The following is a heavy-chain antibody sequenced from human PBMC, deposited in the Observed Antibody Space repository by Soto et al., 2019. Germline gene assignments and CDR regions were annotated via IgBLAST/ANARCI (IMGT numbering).Heavy chain of an antibody. D-gene: IGHD6-13*01. CDR2: TYYRSKWYN. CDR1: WDSVSSNSAA. J-gene: IGHJ6*02. V-gene: IGHV6-1*01. CDR3: ARERFSQQLVSYYYGMDV. Sequence: SQTLSLTCAISWDSVSSNSAAWNWIRQSPSRGLEWLGRTYYRSKWYNDYAVSVKSRITINPDTSKNQFSLQLNSVTPEDTAVYYCARERFSQQLVSYYYGMDVWGQGTTVTVSS.